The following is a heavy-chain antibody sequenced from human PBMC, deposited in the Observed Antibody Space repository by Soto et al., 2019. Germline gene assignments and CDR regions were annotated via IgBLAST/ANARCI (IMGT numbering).Heavy chain of an antibody. CDR1: GFTFSSYA. V-gene: IGHV3-23*01. CDR2: ISAGGDPT. Sequence: GSLRLSCAASGFTFSSYAMSWVRQAPGKGLEWLSIISAGGDPTYYAGSVKARFTISRDDSKNTLYLQMNSLRADDTAIYYCARSPSRYLEYWGQGTLVTVS. CDR3: ARSPSRYLEY. J-gene: IGHJ4*02.